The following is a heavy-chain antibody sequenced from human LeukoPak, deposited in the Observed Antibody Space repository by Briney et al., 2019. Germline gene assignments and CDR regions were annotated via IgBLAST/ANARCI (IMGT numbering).Heavy chain of an antibody. V-gene: IGHV3-30*18. D-gene: IGHD4-11*01. J-gene: IGHJ4*02. CDR3: AKDGKDDYSNYLDY. CDR2: ISYDGSNK. Sequence: PGGSLRLSCAASGFTFSSYGMHWVRQAPGKGLEWVAVISYDGSNKYYADSVKGRFTISRDNSKNTLYLQMNSLRAEDTAVYYCAKDGKDDYSNYLDYWGQGTLVTVSS. CDR1: GFTFSSYG.